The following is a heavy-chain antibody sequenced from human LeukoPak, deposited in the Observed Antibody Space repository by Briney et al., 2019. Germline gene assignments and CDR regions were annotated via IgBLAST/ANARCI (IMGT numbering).Heavy chain of an antibody. J-gene: IGHJ4*02. CDR1: GYTFTRYG. D-gene: IGHD5-12*01. CDR2: ISGSNGNT. CDR3: ARSGRGIYYYFDL. Sequence: GASVKVSCKASGYTFTRYGISWVRQAPGQGLEWMGWISGSNGNTNYAQKFLGRVTMTADTSTSTAYMELRSLTSDDTAVYYCARSGRGIYYYFDLWGQGTLVTVSS. V-gene: IGHV1-18*01.